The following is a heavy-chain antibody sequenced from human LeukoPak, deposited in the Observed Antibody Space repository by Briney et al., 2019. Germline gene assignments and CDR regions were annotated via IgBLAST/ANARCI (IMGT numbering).Heavy chain of an antibody. V-gene: IGHV1-3*01. J-gene: IGHJ4*02. CDR1: GYTFTSYA. D-gene: IGHD1-26*01. CDR2: INAGNGNT. CDR3: ASESIVGATNFDY. Sequence: ASVTVSCKASGYTFTSYAMHWVRQAPGQRLEWMGWINAGNGNTKYSQKFQGRVTITRDTSASTAYMELSSLRSEDTAVYYCASESIVGATNFDYWGQGTLVTVSS.